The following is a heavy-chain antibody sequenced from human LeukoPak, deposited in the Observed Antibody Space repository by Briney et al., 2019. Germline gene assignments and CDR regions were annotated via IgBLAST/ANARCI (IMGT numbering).Heavy chain of an antibody. CDR3: ARDFSPGGYCSGGSCEPGVFDI. V-gene: IGHV3-20*04. D-gene: IGHD2-15*01. CDR1: GFTFDDYG. Sequence: GGSLRLSCAASGFTFDDYGMSWVRQAPGKGLEWVSGINWNGGSTGYADSVKGRFTISRDNAKNSLYLQMNSLRAKDTALYYCARDFSPGGYCSGGSCEPGVFDIWGQETMVTVS. J-gene: IGHJ3*02. CDR2: INWNGGST.